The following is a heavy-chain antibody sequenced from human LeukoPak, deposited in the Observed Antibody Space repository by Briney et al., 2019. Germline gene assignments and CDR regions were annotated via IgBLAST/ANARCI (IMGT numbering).Heavy chain of an antibody. CDR3: ARTSPYSSSCWDY. J-gene: IGHJ4*02. CDR1: GGSISTYY. V-gene: IGHV4-59*01. D-gene: IGHD6-13*01. CDR2: VYYSGGT. Sequence: SETLSLTCAVSGGSISTYYWTWIRQPPGKGLEWIGYVYYSGGTNYNPSLKSRVTISVDTSKSQFSLKLSSVTAADTAVYYCARTSPYSSSCWDYWGQGTLVTVSS.